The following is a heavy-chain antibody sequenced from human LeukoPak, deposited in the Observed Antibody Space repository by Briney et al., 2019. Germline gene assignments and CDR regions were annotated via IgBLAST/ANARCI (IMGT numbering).Heavy chain of an antibody. Sequence: SETLSLTCTVSGGSISSYYWSWIRQPPGKGLEWIGYIYYSGSTNYNPSLNSRVTISVDTSKNQFSLKLSSVTAADTAVYYCARPLTGTNWYFDLWGRGTLVTVSS. CDR3: ARPLTGTNWYFDL. CDR1: GGSISSYY. J-gene: IGHJ2*01. V-gene: IGHV4-59*08. CDR2: IYYSGST. D-gene: IGHD1/OR15-1a*01.